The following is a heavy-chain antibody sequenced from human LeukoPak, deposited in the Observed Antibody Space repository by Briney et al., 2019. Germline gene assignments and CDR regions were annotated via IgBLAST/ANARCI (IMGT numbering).Heavy chain of an antibody. CDR3: ARRPSWPSTSAFDI. Sequence: SETLSLTCGVSGGSVSSISYFWGWIRHPPGKGLQWIGSIYYSGSAYYNPSLQSRVAISVDTSRNQFSLKLTSVTAADTAVYYCARRPSWPSTSAFDIWGRGTMVTVS. CDR1: GGSVSSISYF. CDR2: IYYSGSA. J-gene: IGHJ3*02. D-gene: IGHD2-2*01. V-gene: IGHV4-39*01.